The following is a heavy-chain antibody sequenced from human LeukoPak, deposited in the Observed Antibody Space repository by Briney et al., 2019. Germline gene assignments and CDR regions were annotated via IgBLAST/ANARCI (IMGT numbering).Heavy chain of an antibody. CDR3: ARERSYYDSSGYY. J-gene: IGHJ4*02. V-gene: IGHV3-11*04. CDR2: ISSSGSTI. CDR1: GFTFSDYY. Sequence: GGSLRLSCAASGFTFSDYYMSWIRQAPGKGLEWVSYISSSGSTIYYADPVKGRFTISRDDAKNSLYLQMNSLRAEDTAVYYCARERSYYDSSGYYWGQGTLVTVSS. D-gene: IGHD3-22*01.